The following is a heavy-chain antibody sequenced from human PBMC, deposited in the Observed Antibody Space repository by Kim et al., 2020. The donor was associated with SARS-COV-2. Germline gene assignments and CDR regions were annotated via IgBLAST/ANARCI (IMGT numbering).Heavy chain of an antibody. Sequence: GESLKISCKGSGYSFTSYWIGWVRQMPGKGLEWMGVIFPGDSDTRYSPSFQGQVTISADKSISTAYLQWSSLKASDTAIYYCARILGYCSGGSCYPGPYWGQGTLVTVSS. J-gene: IGHJ4*02. CDR1: GYSFTSYW. CDR2: IFPGDSDT. D-gene: IGHD2-15*01. V-gene: IGHV5-51*01. CDR3: ARILGYCSGGSCYPGPY.